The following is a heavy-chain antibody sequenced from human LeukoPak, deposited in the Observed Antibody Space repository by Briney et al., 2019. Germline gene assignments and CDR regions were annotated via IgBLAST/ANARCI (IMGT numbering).Heavy chain of an antibody. CDR3: AKAPVTTCRGAFCYPFDY. D-gene: IGHD2-15*01. Sequence: GGSLRLSCAASGSPFSSHGMSWVRQAPGKGLEWVSGIIGGGGSTYYADSVKGRFTISADNSRNTLFLQMNSLRAEDTAVYYCAKAPVTTCRGAFCYPFDYWGLGTLVTVSS. J-gene: IGHJ4*02. V-gene: IGHV3-23*01. CDR2: IIGGGGST. CDR1: GSPFSSHG.